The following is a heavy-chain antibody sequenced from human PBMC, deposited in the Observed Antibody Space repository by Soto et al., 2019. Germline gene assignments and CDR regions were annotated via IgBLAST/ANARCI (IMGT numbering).Heavy chain of an antibody. D-gene: IGHD6-13*01. V-gene: IGHV3-23*01. J-gene: IGHJ6*02. CDR2: ISGSGGST. CDR3: AKGPIAAAASYYYYYGMDV. Sequence: PGGSLRLSCAASGFTFSSYAMSWVRQAPGKGLEWVSAISGSGGSTYYADSVKGRFTISRDNSKNTLYLQMNSLRAEDTAVYYCAKGPIAAAASYYYYYGMDVWGQGTTVTVSS. CDR1: GFTFSSYA.